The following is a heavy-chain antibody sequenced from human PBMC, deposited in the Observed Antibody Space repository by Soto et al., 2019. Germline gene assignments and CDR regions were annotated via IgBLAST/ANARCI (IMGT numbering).Heavy chain of an antibody. CDR2: ISATGDNT. Sequence: DVQLLESGGGLVQPGGSLRLSCVASRLTFDSYAMSWVRQAPGKGLEWVSGISATGDNTYFADSVKGRFTVSRDNSKNTLNLQMNSLRAEDTAVYFCAKWNRGYSYNFQGFYYYYMDVWGKGTTVTVSS. J-gene: IGHJ6*03. CDR3: AKWNRGYSYNFQGFYYYYMDV. D-gene: IGHD5-18*01. CDR1: RLTFDSYA. V-gene: IGHV3-23*01.